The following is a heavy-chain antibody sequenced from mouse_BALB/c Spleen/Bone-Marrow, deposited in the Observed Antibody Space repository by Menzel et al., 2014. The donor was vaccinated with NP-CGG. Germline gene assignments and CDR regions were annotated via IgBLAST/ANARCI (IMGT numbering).Heavy chain of an antibody. CDR2: ISSGGSYT. D-gene: IGHD3-1*01. J-gene: IGHJ3*01. CDR3: ARGGARATGWFAY. CDR1: GFTFSSYA. V-gene: IGHV5-9-3*01. Sequence: EVQLVESGGGLVKPGGSLKLSCAASGFTFSSYAMSWVRQTPEKRLEWVATISSGGSYTYYPDSVKGRFTISRDNAKNTLYLQMSSLRSEDTATYYCARGGARATGWFAYWGQGTLVTVSA.